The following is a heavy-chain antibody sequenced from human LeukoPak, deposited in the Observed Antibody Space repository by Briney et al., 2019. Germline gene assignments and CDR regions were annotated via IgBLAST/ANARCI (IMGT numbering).Heavy chain of an antibody. CDR2: IIPILGIA. Sequence: ASVKVSCKASVYPFTNYGITWVRQAPGQGLEWMGRIIPILGIANYAQKFQGRVTITADKSTSTAYMELSSLRSEDTAVYYCAGDDEGGSPYHWGQGTLVTVSS. CDR3: AGDDEGGSPYH. D-gene: IGHD1-26*01. J-gene: IGHJ4*02. CDR1: VYPFTNYG. V-gene: IGHV1-69*04.